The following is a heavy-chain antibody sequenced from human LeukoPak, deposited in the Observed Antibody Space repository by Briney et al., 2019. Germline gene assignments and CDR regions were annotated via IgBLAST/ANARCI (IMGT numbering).Heavy chain of an antibody. CDR1: GGSINSSSYY. CDR2: IHYSGST. Sequence: SETLSLTCIVSGGSINSSSYYWGWIRQPPGKGLEWIGSIHYSGSTYYTPSLKSRVIILVDTSKNQFSLKLSSVPAADTAVYYCATDPISDYGDYVYYYYYMDVWGKGTTVTVSS. V-gene: IGHV4-39*07. J-gene: IGHJ6*03. CDR3: ATDPISDYGDYVYYYYYMDV. D-gene: IGHD4-17*01.